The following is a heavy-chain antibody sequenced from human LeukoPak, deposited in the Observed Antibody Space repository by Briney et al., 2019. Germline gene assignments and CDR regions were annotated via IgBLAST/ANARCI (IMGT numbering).Heavy chain of an antibody. CDR3: ATTRGRWFGELFPDY. CDR2: ISGGGDTT. V-gene: IGHV3-23*01. CDR1: GFIFSSYA. D-gene: IGHD3-10*01. Sequence: GGSLRLSCAASGFIFSSYALSWVRQAPGKGLEWVSSISGGGDTTYYADSVKGRFTISRDNSKNTLFLQVNSLRDEDTAVYYCATTRGRWFGELFPDYWGQGTLVTVSS. J-gene: IGHJ4*02.